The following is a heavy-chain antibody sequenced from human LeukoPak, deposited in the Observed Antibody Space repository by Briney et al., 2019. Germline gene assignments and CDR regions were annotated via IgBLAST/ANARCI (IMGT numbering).Heavy chain of an antibody. CDR1: EFDISKFY. CDR3: ARDRENQYFDY. Sequence: PGGSLRLSCAASEFDISKFYISWVRQTPGKGLEWVSVIYTGTSIYYLESVKGRFTISRDNSRHTLYLQMNSLRAEDTAVYYCARDRENQYFDYWGQGTLVTVSS. D-gene: IGHD1-14*01. J-gene: IGHJ4*02. V-gene: IGHV3-66*01. CDR2: IYTGTSI.